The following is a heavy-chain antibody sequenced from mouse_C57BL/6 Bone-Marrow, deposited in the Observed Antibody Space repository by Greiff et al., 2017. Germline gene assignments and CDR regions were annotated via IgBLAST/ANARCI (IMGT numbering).Heavy chain of an antibody. CDR2: INPSSGYT. V-gene: IGHV1-7*01. CDR1: GYTFTSYW. J-gene: IGHJ1*03. D-gene: IGHD1-1*02. Sequence: VQVVESGAELAKPGASVKLSCKASGYTFTSYWMHWVKQRPGQGLEWIGYINPSSGYTKYNQKFKDKATLTADKSSSTAYMQLSSLTYEDSAVYYCARRDYGYWYFDVGGTGTTVTVSS. CDR3: ARRDYGYWYFDV.